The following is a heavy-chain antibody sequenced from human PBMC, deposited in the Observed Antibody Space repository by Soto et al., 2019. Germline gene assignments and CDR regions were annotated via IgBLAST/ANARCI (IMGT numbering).Heavy chain of an antibody. CDR3: ARNGYCSRDACSYGVDV. CDR2: TSSSGSTT. V-gene: IGHV3-11*01. D-gene: IGHD2-15*01. Sequence: QVQLVESGGGLVKPGGSLRLSCAASGFSFSDYYMSWIRQAPGKGLEWVSYTSSSGSTTYYADSVKSRFTVSRDNAKDSLWLQVNSLRADDTAVYYCARNGYCSRDACSYGVDVWGQGTTVTVSS. CDR1: GFSFSDYY. J-gene: IGHJ6*02.